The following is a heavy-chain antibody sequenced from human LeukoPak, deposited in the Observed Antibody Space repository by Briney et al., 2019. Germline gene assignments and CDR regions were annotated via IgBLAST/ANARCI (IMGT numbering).Heavy chain of an antibody. CDR1: GFTFSSYS. J-gene: IGHJ3*02. D-gene: IGHD3-9*01. CDR2: ISSSGTTT. CDR3: ARESPLNFDWSDVFDI. Sequence: GGSLRLSCAASGFTFSSYSINWVRQAPGKGLEWISYISSSGTTTYYADSVKGRFTISRDNAKNSLFLQMNSLRAEDTAVYYCARESPLNFDWSDVFDIWGQGTMVTVSS. V-gene: IGHV3-48*01.